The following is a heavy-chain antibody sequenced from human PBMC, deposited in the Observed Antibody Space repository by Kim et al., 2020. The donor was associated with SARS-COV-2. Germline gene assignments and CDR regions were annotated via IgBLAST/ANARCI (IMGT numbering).Heavy chain of an antibody. J-gene: IGHJ5*02. D-gene: IGHD3-10*01. Sequence: ASVKVSCKASGYTFTSYAMNWVRQAPGQGLDWMGWINTNTGNPTYAQGFTGRFVFSLDTSVITAYLQISSLKAEDTAVYYCARDHTGDYYGSGSYYQYNWFDPWGQGTLVTVSS. CDR1: GYTFTSYA. CDR3: ARDHTGDYYGSGSYYQYNWFDP. CDR2: INTNTGNP. V-gene: IGHV7-4-1*02.